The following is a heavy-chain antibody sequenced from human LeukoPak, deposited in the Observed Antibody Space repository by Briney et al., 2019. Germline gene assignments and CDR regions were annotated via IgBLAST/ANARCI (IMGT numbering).Heavy chain of an antibody. CDR2: IKQDGSEK. J-gene: IGHJ3*02. V-gene: IGHV3-7*01. CDR1: GFTFSSYG. Sequence: PAGGSLRLSCAASGFTFSSYGMHWVRQAPGKGLEWVANIKQDGSEKYYVDSVKGRFTISRDNAKNSLYLQMNSLRAEDTAVYYCARAATLLWFGEPRMGAFDIWGQGTMVTVSS. D-gene: IGHD3-10*01. CDR3: ARAATLLWFGEPRMGAFDI.